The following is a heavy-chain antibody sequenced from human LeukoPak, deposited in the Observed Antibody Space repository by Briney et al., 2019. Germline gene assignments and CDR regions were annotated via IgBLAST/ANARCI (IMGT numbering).Heavy chain of an antibody. CDR3: ASPRYCSSTSCYAFDY. J-gene: IGHJ4*02. CDR2: INHSGST. CDR1: GGSFSGYY. D-gene: IGHD2-2*01. Sequence: SETLSLTCAVYGGSFSGYYWSWIRQPPAKGLEWIGEINHSGSTNYNPSLKSRVTISVDTSKNQFSLKLSSVTAADTAVYYCASPRYCSSTSCYAFDYWGQGTLVTVSS. V-gene: IGHV4-34*01.